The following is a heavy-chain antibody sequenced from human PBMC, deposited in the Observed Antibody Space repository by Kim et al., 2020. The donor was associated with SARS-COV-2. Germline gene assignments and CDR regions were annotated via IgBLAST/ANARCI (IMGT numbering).Heavy chain of an antibody. J-gene: IGHJ6*02. Sequence: ASVKVSCKASGYTFTGYYMHWVRQAPGQGLEWMGRINPNSGGTNYAQKFQGRVTMTRDTSISTAYMELSRLRSDDTAVYYCASGYYDSSGYLGMDVWGQGTTVTVSS. V-gene: IGHV1-2*06. CDR2: INPNSGGT. CDR1: GYTFTGYY. D-gene: IGHD3-22*01. CDR3: ASGYYDSSGYLGMDV.